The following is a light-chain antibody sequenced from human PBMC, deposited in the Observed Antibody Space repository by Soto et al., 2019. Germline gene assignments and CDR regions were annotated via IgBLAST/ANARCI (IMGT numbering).Light chain of an antibody. V-gene: IGKV1-27*01. CDR3: QKDNSAPPFT. J-gene: IGKJ3*01. CDR2: AAS. Sequence: DIQMTQSPSSLSASVGDRVTITCRASQGISNYLAWYQQKPGKVPKLLIYAASTLQSGVPSRFSGSGSGTDFTLTISSLQPADVATYYCQKDNSAPPFTFGPGTKVDIK. CDR1: QGISNY.